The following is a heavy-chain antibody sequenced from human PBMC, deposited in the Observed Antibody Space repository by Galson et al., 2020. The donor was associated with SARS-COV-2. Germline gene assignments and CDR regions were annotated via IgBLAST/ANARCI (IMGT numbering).Heavy chain of an antibody. CDR1: GYTFTSYD. V-gene: IGHV1-8*01. J-gene: IGHJ3*02. CDR2: MNPNSGNT. D-gene: IGHD3-22*01. Sequence: ASVKVSCKASGYTFTSYDINWVRQATGQGLEWMGWMNPNSGNTGYAQKFQGRVTMTRNTSISTAYMELSSLRSEDTAVYYCARALTLSLSYYYDSSDANGDAFDIWGQGTMVTVSS. CDR3: ARALTLSLSYYYDSSDANGDAFDI.